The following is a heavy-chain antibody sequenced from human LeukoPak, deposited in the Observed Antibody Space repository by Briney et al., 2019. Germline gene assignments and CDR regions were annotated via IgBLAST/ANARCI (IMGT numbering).Heavy chain of an antibody. D-gene: IGHD3-22*01. Sequence: ASVKVSCKVSGYTFTRYYMHWVRQAPGQRLEWMGWINPNIGGANYAQKFQGRGTMTRNTSINTAYMELSRLRSDDTAVYYCARDGPHLYYYDSSGYYAYWGQGTLVTVSS. CDR2: INPNIGGA. V-gene: IGHV1-2*02. CDR1: GYTFTRYY. CDR3: ARDGPHLYYYDSSGYYAY. J-gene: IGHJ4*02.